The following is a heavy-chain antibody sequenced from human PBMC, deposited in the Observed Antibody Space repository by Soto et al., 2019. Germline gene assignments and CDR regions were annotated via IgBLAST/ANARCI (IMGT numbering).Heavy chain of an antibody. V-gene: IGHV4-34*01. CDR1: GGSFSGYY. CDR3: MLGSGWKDFDY. Sequence: SETLSLTCAVYGGSFSGYYWSWIRQPPGKGLEWIGDINHSGSTNYNPSLKSRVTISVDTSKNQFSLKLSSVTAADTAVYYCMLGSGWKDFDYWGQGTLVTVSS. D-gene: IGHD3-22*01. CDR2: INHSGST. J-gene: IGHJ4*02.